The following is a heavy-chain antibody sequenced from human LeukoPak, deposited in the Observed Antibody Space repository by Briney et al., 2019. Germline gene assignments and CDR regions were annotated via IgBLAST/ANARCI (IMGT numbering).Heavy chain of an antibody. V-gene: IGHV4-34*01. D-gene: IGHD6-13*01. CDR1: GGSFSGYY. CDR3: ARGRVLVSSWWETRNEFDY. J-gene: IGHJ4*02. CDR2: INHSGST. Sequence: PSETLSLTCAVYGGSFSGYYWSWIRQPPGKGLEWIGEINHSGSTNYNPSLKSRVTISVDTSKNQFSLKLSSVTAADTAVYYCARGRVLVSSWWETRNEFDYWGQGTLVTVSS.